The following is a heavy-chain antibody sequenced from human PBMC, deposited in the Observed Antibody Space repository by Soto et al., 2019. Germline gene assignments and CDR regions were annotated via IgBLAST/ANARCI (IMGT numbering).Heavy chain of an antibody. CDR2: ISGSGGST. CDR3: GKPVYYDFWGGPPRFDY. CDR1: GFTFSSYA. V-gene: IGHV3-23*01. Sequence: PGGSLRLSCAASGFTFSSYAMTWVRQAPGKGLEWVSAISGSGGSTYYADSVKGRFTISRDNSKNTLYLQMNSLRAEDTAVYFCGKPVYYDFWGGPPRFDYGGQGTLVTVSS. J-gene: IGHJ4*02. D-gene: IGHD3-3*01.